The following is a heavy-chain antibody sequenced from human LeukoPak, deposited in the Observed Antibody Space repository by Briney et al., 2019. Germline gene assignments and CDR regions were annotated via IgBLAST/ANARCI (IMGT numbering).Heavy chain of an antibody. V-gene: IGHV4-30-4*01. J-gene: IGHJ6*02. CDR2: IYYSGST. CDR3: ASSPTSYGSELYYGMDV. CDR1: GGSISSGDYY. Sequence: SETLSLTCTVSGGSISSGDYYWIWIRQPPGKGLVWIGYIYYSGSTYYNPSLKSRVTISVDTSKNQFSLKLSSVTAADTAVYYCASSPTSYGSELYYGMDVWGQGTTVTVSS. D-gene: IGHD3-10*01.